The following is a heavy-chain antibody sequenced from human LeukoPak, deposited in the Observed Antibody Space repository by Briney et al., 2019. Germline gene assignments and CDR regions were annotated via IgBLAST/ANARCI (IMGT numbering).Heavy chain of an antibody. D-gene: IGHD6-19*01. CDR1: GGSISNISYY. V-gene: IGHV4-39*02. J-gene: IGHJ4*02. Sequence: SETLSLTCTVSGGSISNISYYWGWIRQTPGKGLGWIGSIYYSGGTNYNPSLKSRLTISVDTSKNHFSLKLSSVTAADAAVYYCATLRTSGWYFDYWGQGTLVTVSS. CDR2: IYYSGGT. CDR3: ATLRTSGWYFDY.